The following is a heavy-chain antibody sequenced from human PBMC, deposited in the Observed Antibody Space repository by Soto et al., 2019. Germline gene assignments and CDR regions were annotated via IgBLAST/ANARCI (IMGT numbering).Heavy chain of an antibody. D-gene: IGHD6-19*01. J-gene: IGHJ6*02. Sequence: QVQLVESEGGVVQPGGSLRLSCAASGFTLSHYGMHWVRQAPGKGLEWVAIIWADGTTKFYADSVEGRFTISSDNTENSLFLQMSSLRVDDTSVYFCAREVAVGGQPPGGALQVWGQGTTVIVSS. CDR3: AREVAVGGQPPGGALQV. CDR2: IWADGTTK. V-gene: IGHV3-33*01. CDR1: GFTLSHYG.